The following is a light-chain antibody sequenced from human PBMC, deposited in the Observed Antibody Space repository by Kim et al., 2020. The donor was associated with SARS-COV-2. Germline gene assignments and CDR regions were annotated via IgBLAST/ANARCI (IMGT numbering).Light chain of an antibody. CDR1: KVGDKE. CDR3: QAWDLGVV. V-gene: IGLV3-1*01. J-gene: IGLJ2*01. CDR2: QDS. Sequence: GEKASITCSGEKVGDKEGWWDQKKPGQSTVLVIYQDSKRSSGIPERFSGWNSGNTATLTISGTQAMDEADYYCQAWDLGVVFGGGTQLTVL.